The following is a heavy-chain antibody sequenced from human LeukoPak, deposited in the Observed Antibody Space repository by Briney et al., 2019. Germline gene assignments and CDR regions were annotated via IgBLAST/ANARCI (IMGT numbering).Heavy chain of an antibody. V-gene: IGHV7-4-1*02. CDR2: INTNTGNP. J-gene: IGHJ4*02. CDR3: ARAAGVLRYFDWLSKEVYFDY. CDR1: GYTFTSYA. Sequence: ASVKVSCKASGYTFTSYAMNWVRQAPGQGLEWMGWINTNTGNPTYAQGFTGRFVFSLDTSVSTAYLQISSLKAEDTAVYYCARAAGVLRYFDWLSKEVYFDYWGQGTLVTVSS. D-gene: IGHD3-9*01.